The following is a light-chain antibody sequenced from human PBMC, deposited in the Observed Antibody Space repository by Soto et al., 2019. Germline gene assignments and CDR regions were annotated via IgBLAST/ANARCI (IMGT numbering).Light chain of an antibody. CDR1: SSDVGGYKY. CDR3: YSHTRTNTRV. Sequence: QSALTQPASVSGSPGQSITISCTGTSSDVGGYKYVSWYQHHPGKAPKLMIYEVSNRPSGVSNRFSGSKSGNTASLTISGLQPEDEADYYCYSHTRTNTRVFGGGTKVTVL. J-gene: IGLJ2*01. V-gene: IGLV2-14*01. CDR2: EVS.